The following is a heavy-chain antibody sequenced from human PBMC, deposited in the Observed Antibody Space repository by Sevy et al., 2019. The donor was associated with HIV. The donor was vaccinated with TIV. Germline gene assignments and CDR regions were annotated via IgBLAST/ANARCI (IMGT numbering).Heavy chain of an antibody. V-gene: IGHV3-21*06. D-gene: IGHD3-10*01. Sequence: GGSLRLSCATSGFTFNNYNMTWVRQAPGKGLEWVSSVSGSSNYIYYAESVKGRFIISRDNTKNTLYLQMNSLRVDDTALYYCARGPPDGSYDYFDYWGQGTLVTVSS. CDR3: ARGPPDGSYDYFDY. CDR2: VSGSSNYI. J-gene: IGHJ4*02. CDR1: GFTFNNYN.